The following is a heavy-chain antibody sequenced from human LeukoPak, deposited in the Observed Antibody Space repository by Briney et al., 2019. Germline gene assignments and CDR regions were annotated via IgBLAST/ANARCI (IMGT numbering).Heavy chain of an antibody. CDR2: ITYSGSTV. V-gene: IGHV3-48*03. J-gene: IGHJ4*02. D-gene: IGHD3-22*01. Sequence: RGSLRLSCAASGFTFSNYEMNWVRQAPGQGLEWVAHITYSGSTVYYADSVKGRFTVSRDNAKNALFLQMNSLRAEDTADYYCAREKFYENSGYDYWGQGTLVTVSS. CDR1: GFTFSNYE. CDR3: AREKFYENSGYDY.